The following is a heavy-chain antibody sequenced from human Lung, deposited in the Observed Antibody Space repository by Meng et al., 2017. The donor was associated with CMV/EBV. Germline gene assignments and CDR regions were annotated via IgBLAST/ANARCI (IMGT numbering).Heavy chain of an antibody. D-gene: IGHD2-2*01. CDR1: GYTLTEVS. V-gene: IGHV1-24*01. J-gene: IGHJ3*02. CDR3: ATGKYCGATSCEGSDTFEI. Sequence: ASVXVSCKVSGYTLTEVSRHWVRQAPGKGLEWMGGFDVENDEIIYAQKFQGRVTKTEDTSRDTAYMELSSLRSEDTAVYYCATGKYCGATSCEGSDTFEIWGQGTMVTVSS. CDR2: FDVENDEI.